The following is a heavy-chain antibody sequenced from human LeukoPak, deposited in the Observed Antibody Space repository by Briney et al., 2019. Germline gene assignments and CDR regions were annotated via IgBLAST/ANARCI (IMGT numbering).Heavy chain of an antibody. J-gene: IGHJ5*02. CDR3: ARYIVVVPAATRTNWFDP. CDR1: GGSFSGYY. Sequence: SETLSLTCAVYGGSFSGYYWSWIRQPPGKGLEWIGEINHSGSTNYNTSLKSRVTISVDTSKNQFSLKLSSVTAADTAVYYCARYIVVVPAATRTNWFDPWGQGTLVSVSS. V-gene: IGHV4-34*01. D-gene: IGHD2-2*01. CDR2: INHSGST.